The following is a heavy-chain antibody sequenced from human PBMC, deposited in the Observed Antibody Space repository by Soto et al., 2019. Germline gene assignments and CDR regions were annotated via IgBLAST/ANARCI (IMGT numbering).Heavy chain of an antibody. V-gene: IGHV3-23*01. Sequence: EVPLLESGGGLVQPGGSLTLSCATSGFTFSSYAMVWVRQAAEKGLEWVASISNNGDTAYYADSVKGRFIISRGNSENTLYLQMNGLRADDTALYFCAKSRVFIGAIVTLLDSWGQGTQVTVSS. D-gene: IGHD3-16*02. CDR2: ISNNGDTA. CDR3: AKSRVFIGAIVTLLDS. CDR1: GFTFSSYA. J-gene: IGHJ4*02.